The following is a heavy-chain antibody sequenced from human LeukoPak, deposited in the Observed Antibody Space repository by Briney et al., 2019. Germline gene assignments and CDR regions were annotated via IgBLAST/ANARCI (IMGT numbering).Heavy chain of an antibody. CDR2: ISSNGGST. Sequence: GGSLRLSCAASGFTFSSYAMHWVRQAPGKGLEYVSAISSNGGSTYYANSVKGRFTISRDNSKNTLYLQMGSLRAEDMAVYYCARAHTYYYDSSGPFDYWGQGTLVTVSS. CDR3: ARAHTYYYDSSGPFDY. J-gene: IGHJ4*02. D-gene: IGHD3-22*01. CDR1: GFTFSSYA. V-gene: IGHV3-64*01.